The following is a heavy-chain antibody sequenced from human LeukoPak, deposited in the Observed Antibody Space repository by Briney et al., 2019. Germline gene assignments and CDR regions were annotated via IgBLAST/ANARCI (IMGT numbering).Heavy chain of an antibody. CDR3: ARQTRIAAAGLGYYFDY. CDR2: IYYSGST. J-gene: IGHJ4*02. Sequence: PSETLSLTCTVSGGSISSSSYYWGWIRQPPGKGLEWIGSIYYSGSTYYNPSLKSRVTISVDTSKNQFSLKLSSVTAADTAVYYCARQTRIAAAGLGYYFDYWGQGTLVTVSS. CDR1: GGSISSSSYY. V-gene: IGHV4-39*01. D-gene: IGHD6-13*01.